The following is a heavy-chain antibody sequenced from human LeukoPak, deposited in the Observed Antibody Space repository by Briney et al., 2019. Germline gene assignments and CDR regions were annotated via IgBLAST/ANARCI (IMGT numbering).Heavy chain of an antibody. V-gene: IGHV1-46*01. J-gene: IGHJ6*02. CDR3: ARDRLVVVTAYSEYYYGMDV. Sequence: GASVKVSCKASGYTYTSYYMHWVRQAPGQGLEWMGIINPSGGSTSYAQRFQGRVTMTRDTSTSTVYMELSSLRSEDTAVYYCARDRLVVVTAYSEYYYGMDVWGQGTTVTVSS. CDR1: GYTYTSYY. D-gene: IGHD2-21*02. CDR2: INPSGGST.